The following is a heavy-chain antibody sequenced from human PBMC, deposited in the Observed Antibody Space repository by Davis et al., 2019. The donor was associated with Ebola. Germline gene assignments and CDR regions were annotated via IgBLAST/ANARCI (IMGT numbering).Heavy chain of an antibody. V-gene: IGHV3-15*01. CDR1: GFTFSNAW. J-gene: IGHJ4*02. Sequence: PGGSLRLSCAATGFTFSNAWMSWVRQAPGKGLEWVGRIKSKTDGGTTDYAAPVKGRFTISRDDSKNTLYLQMNSLKTEDTAVYYCTTTVVVPAAIRYNYWGQGTLVTVSS. CDR3: TTTVVVPAAIRYNY. D-gene: IGHD2-2*01. CDR2: IKSKTDGGTT.